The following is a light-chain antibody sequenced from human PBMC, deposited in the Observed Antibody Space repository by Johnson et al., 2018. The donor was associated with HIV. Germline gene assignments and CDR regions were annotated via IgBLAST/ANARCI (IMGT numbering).Light chain of an antibody. V-gene: IGLV1-44*01. J-gene: IGLJ1*01. CDR2: RNN. CDR1: SSNIGSNT. Sequence: QSVLTQPPSASGTPGQRVTISCSGSSSNIGSNTVNWYQQLPGTAPKLLIYRNNQRPSGVPDRFSGSKSGTSASLAISGLQAEDEADYYCAAWDDSLNAYVFGTGTKFTVL. CDR3: AAWDDSLNAYV.